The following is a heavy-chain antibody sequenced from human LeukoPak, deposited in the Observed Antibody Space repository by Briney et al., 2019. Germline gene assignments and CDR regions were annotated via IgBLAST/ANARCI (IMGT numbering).Heavy chain of an antibody. D-gene: IGHD3-10*01. CDR3: AKGLYQHYGSGSYTLDY. J-gene: IGHJ4*02. V-gene: IGHV3-23*01. CDR1: GFTFSFYA. Sequence: GGSLRLSCAASGFTFSFYAMTWVRQAPGKGLECVSAISGSGTGTYYADSVKGRFTISRDNSKNTLYLQMNSLRAEDTAVYYCAKGLYQHYGSGSYTLDYWGQGTQVTVSS. CDR2: ISGSGTGT.